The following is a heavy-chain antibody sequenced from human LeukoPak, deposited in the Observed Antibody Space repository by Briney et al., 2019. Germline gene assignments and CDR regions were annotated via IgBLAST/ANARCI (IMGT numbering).Heavy chain of an antibody. CDR1: GFTFSNAW. CDR3: ARYRFVVGATDSFDI. Sequence: GGSLRLSCVVSGFTFSNAWMNWVRQAPGKGLEWVGRIKTKIEGGTTDYAAPVKGRFTISREDSKNTLYLQMNSLKIEDTAVYYCARYRFVVGATDSFDIWGQGTMVTVSS. CDR2: IKTKIEGGTT. V-gene: IGHV3-15*01. J-gene: IGHJ3*02. D-gene: IGHD1-26*01.